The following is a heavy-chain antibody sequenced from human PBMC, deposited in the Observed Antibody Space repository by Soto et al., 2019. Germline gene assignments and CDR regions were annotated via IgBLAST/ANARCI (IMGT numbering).Heavy chain of an antibody. J-gene: IGHJ4*02. V-gene: IGHV4-31*03. D-gene: IGHD3-16*01. Sequence: SLTCTVSGGSISSGGYYWGWIRQHPGNGLEWIGYIYYIASTYYNPSLKSRVTISVDTSKNQFALKLSSVTAADTAVYYCARDEGGYFDYVGQGTLVTVSS. CDR1: GGSISSGGYY. CDR2: IYYIAST. CDR3: ARDEGGYFDY.